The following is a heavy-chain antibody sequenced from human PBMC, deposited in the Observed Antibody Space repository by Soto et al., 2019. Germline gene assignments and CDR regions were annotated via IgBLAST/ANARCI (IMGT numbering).Heavy chain of an antibody. J-gene: IGHJ6*03. Sequence: EVQLVESGGGLVQPGGSLRLSCAASGFTVSSNYMSWVRQAPGKGLEWVSVIYSGGSTYYADSVKGRFTISRHNSNTTLYFQMSSLRAEATAVNYCAGERRDITRTTQPFFYMDVWCKGTTVVVSS. CDR1: GFTVSSNY. CDR2: IYSGGST. D-gene: IGHD1-7*01. V-gene: IGHV3-53*04. CDR3: AGERRDITRTTQPFFYMDV.